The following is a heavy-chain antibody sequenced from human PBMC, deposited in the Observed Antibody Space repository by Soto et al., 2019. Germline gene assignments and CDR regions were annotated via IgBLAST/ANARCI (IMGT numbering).Heavy chain of an antibody. CDR2: IYPGDSDT. J-gene: IGHJ3*02. CDR3: ARQKAKGYCSSTSCYVGAFDI. Sequence: GESLKISCKGSGYSFTSYWIGWVRQMPGKGLEWMGIIYPGDSDTRYSPSFQGQVTISADKSISTAYLQWSSLKASDTAMYYCARQKAKGYCSSTSCYVGAFDIWGQGTMVTVSS. D-gene: IGHD2-2*01. V-gene: IGHV5-51*01. CDR1: GYSFTSYW.